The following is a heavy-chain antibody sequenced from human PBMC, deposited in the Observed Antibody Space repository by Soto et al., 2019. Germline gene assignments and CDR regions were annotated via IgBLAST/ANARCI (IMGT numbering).Heavy chain of an antibody. CDR3: AKGGFVGSGLDV. Sequence: EEHLLESGGAVVQPGGSLRLSCAASGFNFHDYTIHWVRQSPGKGLEWVSFITWDGGSIYYADSVKGRFTISRDNSKNSLPLEINSLRSEDSGLYYCAKGGFVGSGLDVWGQGTTVIV. V-gene: IGHV3-43*01. CDR1: GFNFHDYT. CDR2: ITWDGGSI. D-gene: IGHD6-25*01. J-gene: IGHJ6*02.